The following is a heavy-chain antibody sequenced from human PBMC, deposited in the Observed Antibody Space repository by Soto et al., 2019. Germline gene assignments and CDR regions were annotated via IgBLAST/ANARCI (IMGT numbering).Heavy chain of an antibody. CDR2: VNPSGGST. Sequence: ASVKVSCKASGYTLTSYYMHWLRQAPGQGLEWMAIVNPSGGSTSYAQKFQGRVTMTRNTSTSTVYMELSSLRSEDTAVYYCARAYCSSSSCPHAFDIWGQGTMVTVSS. J-gene: IGHJ3*02. CDR1: GYTLTSYY. D-gene: IGHD2-2*01. CDR3: ARAYCSSSSCPHAFDI. V-gene: IGHV1-46*01.